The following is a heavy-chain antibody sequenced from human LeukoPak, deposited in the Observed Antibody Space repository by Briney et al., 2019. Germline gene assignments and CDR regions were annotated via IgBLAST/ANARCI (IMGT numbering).Heavy chain of an antibody. CDR2: IRYDGSNK. Sequence: PGGSMRLSCAASGFTFSSYGMHWVRQAPGKGLEWVAFIRYDGSNKYYADSVKGRFTISRDNSKNTLYLQMNSLRAEDTAVYYCARWLWCGYYYYYYYMDVWGKGTTVTVSS. J-gene: IGHJ6*03. CDR3: ARWLWCGYYYYYYYMDV. CDR1: GFTFSSYG. D-gene: IGHD4/OR15-4a*01. V-gene: IGHV3-30*02.